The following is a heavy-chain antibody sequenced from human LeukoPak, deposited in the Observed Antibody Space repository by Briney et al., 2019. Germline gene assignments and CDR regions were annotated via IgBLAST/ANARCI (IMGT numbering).Heavy chain of an antibody. V-gene: IGHV3-23*01. Sequence: GGSLRLSCAASGFTFSSYAMNWVRQAPGKGLQWVSSISDSGDSTYYADSVKGRFTISRDTSKNTLFLQMNSLRAEDTALYYCAKRGVERVGDYHYYHYLDVWGKGTTFTVSS. J-gene: IGHJ6*03. CDR2: ISDSGDST. CDR3: AKRGVERVGDYHYYHYLDV. D-gene: IGHD1-1*01. CDR1: GFTFSSYA.